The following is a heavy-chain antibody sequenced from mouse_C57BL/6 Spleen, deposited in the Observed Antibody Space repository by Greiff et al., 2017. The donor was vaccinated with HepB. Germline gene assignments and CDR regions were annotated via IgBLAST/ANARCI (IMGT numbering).Heavy chain of an antibody. V-gene: IGHV3-1*01. CDR3: ARDAGSSSFAY. J-gene: IGHJ3*01. D-gene: IGHD1-1*01. Sequence: EVKLVESGPGMVKPSQSLSLTCTVTGYSITSGYDWHWIRPFPGTKLEWMGYISYSGSTNYNPSLKSRISITHDTSKNHFFLKLNSVTTEDTATYYCARDAGSSSFAYWGQGTLVTVSA. CDR1: GYSITSGYD. CDR2: ISYSGST.